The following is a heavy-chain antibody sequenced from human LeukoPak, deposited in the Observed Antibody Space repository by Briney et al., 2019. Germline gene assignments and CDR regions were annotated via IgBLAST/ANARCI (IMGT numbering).Heavy chain of an antibody. V-gene: IGHV4-59*01. D-gene: IGHD5-12*01. Sequence: PETLSLTCSVSGGSISSDYWTWVRQPPGKGLEWIGYIYYSGSTNYNPSLKSRVTISLDTSKNQFSLKLSSVTAADTAVYYCARESPYDGAFDIWGQGTVVTVSS. CDR3: ARESPYDGAFDI. CDR1: GGSISSDY. J-gene: IGHJ3*02. CDR2: IYYSGST.